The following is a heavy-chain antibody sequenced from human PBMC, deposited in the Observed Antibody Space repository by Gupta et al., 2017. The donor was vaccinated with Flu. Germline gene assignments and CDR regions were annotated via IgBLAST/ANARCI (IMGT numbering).Heavy chain of an antibody. Sequence: QLQLQESGPGMVKPSETLSLTCTVSGGPISSSSYYWGWIRQPPGKGLEWIGSSYYSGSTYYNPSLKSLLTISVDTSKNQFSLKLSSVTAADTSVYYCARQHQDWFDPWGQGTLVTVSS. J-gene: IGHJ5*02. V-gene: IGHV4-39*01. D-gene: IGHD2-2*01. CDR2: SYYSGST. CDR3: ARQHQDWFDP. CDR1: GGPISSSSYY.